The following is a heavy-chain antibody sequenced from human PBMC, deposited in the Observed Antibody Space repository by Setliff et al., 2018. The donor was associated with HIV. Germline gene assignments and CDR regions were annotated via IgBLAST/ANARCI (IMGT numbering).Heavy chain of an antibody. Sequence: SVKVSCKASGGTFSSYGISWVRQAPGHGLEWMGGITPISGTANYAQKFQGRVTIAADEFTSTAYMELSSLRSEDTAVYYCVRGGQYYRSTYYYYYMDVWGKGTTVTVSS. CDR1: GGTFSSYG. CDR2: ITPISGTA. D-gene: IGHD3-16*02. V-gene: IGHV1-69*13. CDR3: VRGGQYYRSTYYYYYMDV. J-gene: IGHJ6*03.